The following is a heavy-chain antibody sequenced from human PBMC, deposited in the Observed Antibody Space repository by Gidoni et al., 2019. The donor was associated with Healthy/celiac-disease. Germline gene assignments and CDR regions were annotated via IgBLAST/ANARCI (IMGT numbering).Heavy chain of an antibody. CDR2: IYYSGST. D-gene: IGHD2-8*02. V-gene: IGHV4-39*01. CDR1: GGSISSSSYY. CDR3: ASTTSGAPGYFDY. J-gene: IGHJ4*02. Sequence: QLQLQESGPGLVKPSETLSLTCTVSGGSISSSSYYWGWIRQPPGKGLEWIGSIYYSGSTYYNPSLKSRVTISVDTSKNQFSLKLSSVTAADTAVYYCASTTSGAPGYFDYWGQGTLVTVSS.